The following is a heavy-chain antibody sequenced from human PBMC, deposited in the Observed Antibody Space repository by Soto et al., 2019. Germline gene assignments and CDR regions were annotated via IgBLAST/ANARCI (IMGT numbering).Heavy chain of an antibody. CDR3: ARDPITMVRGVKKYYGMDV. J-gene: IGHJ6*02. D-gene: IGHD3-10*01. Sequence: PAETLSLTCTVSGGSLSSGSIYWSWIRQPPGKGLEWIGYIFYSGSTNYNPSLKSRVTISVDTSKNQFSLKLSSVTAADTAVYYCARDPITMVRGVKKYYGMDVWGQGTTVTVSS. CDR1: GGSLSSGSIY. CDR2: IFYSGST. V-gene: IGHV4-61*01.